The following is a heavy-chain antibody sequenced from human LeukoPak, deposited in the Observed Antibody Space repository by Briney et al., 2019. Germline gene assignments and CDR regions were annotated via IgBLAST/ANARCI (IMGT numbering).Heavy chain of an antibody. Sequence: GGSLRLSCAASGFTCSSYAMSWVRQAPGKGLEWVSALSGSGGSTYYADSVKGRFTISRDNSKNTLYLQMNSLRAEDTAVYYCAKLQSAATGYYFDYWGQGTLVTVSS. CDR1: GFTCSSYA. D-gene: IGHD1-26*01. CDR2: LSGSGGST. J-gene: IGHJ4*02. CDR3: AKLQSAATGYYFDY. V-gene: IGHV3-23*01.